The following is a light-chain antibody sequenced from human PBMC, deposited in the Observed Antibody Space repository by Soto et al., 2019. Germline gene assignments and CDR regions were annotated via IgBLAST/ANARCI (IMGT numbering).Light chain of an antibody. V-gene: IGLV3-25*01. Sequence: SYELAQPPSVSVSPGQTARITCSGDALSEQSAYWYQQKSGQAPVLVISKDRERPSGIPERFSASSSGTRVTLTISGVQAEDEGVYFCPSADFSGTSVFGTGTKLTVL. CDR3: PSADFSGTSV. CDR2: KDR. J-gene: IGLJ1*01. CDR1: ALSEQS.